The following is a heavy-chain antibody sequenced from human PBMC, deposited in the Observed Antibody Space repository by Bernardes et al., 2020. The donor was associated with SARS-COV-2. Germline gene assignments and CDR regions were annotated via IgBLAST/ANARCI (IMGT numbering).Heavy chain of an antibody. D-gene: IGHD2-2*01. CDR1: GGSISSYY. CDR2: IYYSGST. Sequence: LSLTCTVSGGSISSYYWSWIRQPPGKGLEWIGYIYYSGSTNYNPSLKSRVTISVDTSKNQFSLKLSSVTAADTAVYYCARMALGYCSSTSCYSGFDPWGQGTLVTVSS. V-gene: IGHV4-59*01. CDR3: ARMALGYCSSTSCYSGFDP. J-gene: IGHJ5*02.